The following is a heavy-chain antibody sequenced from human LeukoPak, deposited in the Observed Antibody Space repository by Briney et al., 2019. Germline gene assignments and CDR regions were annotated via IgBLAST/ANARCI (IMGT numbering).Heavy chain of an antibody. J-gene: IGHJ3*02. D-gene: IGHD6-6*01. CDR2: IYYSGST. CDR3: AKASDDVYSSSSDAFDI. Sequence: SETLSLTCTVSGGSISSYYWSWIRQPPGKGLEWIGYIYYSGSTNYNPSLKSRVTISVDTSKNQFSLKLSSVTAADTAVYYCAKASDDVYSSSSDAFDIWGQGTMVTVSS. V-gene: IGHV4-59*08. CDR1: GGSISSYY.